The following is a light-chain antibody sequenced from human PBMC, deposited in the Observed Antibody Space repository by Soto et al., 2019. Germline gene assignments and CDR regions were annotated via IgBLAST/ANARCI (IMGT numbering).Light chain of an antibody. V-gene: IGKV1-5*03. Sequence: DIQMTQSPSTLSASVGDRVTITCRASQSISSWLAWYQQKPGKAPKLLIYKASILESVVPSRFSGGGSGIEFTITISSLQPDDFAAYYCQEYNSYWTFGQGTKVEIK. CDR3: QEYNSYWT. CDR1: QSISSW. J-gene: IGKJ1*01. CDR2: KAS.